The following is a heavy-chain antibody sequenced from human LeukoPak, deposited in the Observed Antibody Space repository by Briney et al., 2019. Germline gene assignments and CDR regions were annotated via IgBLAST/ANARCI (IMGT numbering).Heavy chain of an antibody. Sequence: GGSLRLSCAASGFTFHDHGMSWVRQPPGKGLEWVSALNWNGDHTGYADSVKGRFTISRDNAKKSLYLQMNSLTAEDTAFYYCAREEGPDFDCWGQGTLVTVSS. CDR2: LNWNGDHT. J-gene: IGHJ4*02. V-gene: IGHV3-20*04. CDR3: AREEGPDFDC. CDR1: GFTFHDHG.